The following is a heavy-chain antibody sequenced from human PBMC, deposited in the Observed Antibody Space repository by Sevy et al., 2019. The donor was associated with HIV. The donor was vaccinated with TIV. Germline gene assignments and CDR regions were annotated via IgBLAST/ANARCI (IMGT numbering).Heavy chain of an antibody. CDR2: IYSGGST. V-gene: IGHV3-66*02. Sequence: GGSLRLSCAASGFTVSSNYMSWVRQAPGKGLEWVSVIYSGGSTYYSDSVKGRFTISRDNSKNTLYLQMNSLRAEDTAVYYCARAYSSSWYYFDYWGQGTLVTVSS. D-gene: IGHD6-13*01. CDR3: ARAYSSSWYYFDY. J-gene: IGHJ4*02. CDR1: GFTVSSNY.